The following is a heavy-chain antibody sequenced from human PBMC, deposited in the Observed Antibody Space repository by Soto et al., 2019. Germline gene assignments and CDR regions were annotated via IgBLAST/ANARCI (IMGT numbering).Heavy chain of an antibody. D-gene: IGHD3-22*01. CDR1: GYTFTSYY. CDR2: INPSGGST. CDR3: ATGLTYYYDSIVQEGNY. V-gene: IGHV1-46*01. Sequence: GASVKVSCKASGYTFTSYYMHWVRQAPGQGLEWMGIINPSGGSTSYAQKFQGRVTMTRDTSTSTVYMELSSLRSEDTAVYYCATGLTYYYDSIVQEGNYWGQGTLLTVSS. J-gene: IGHJ4*02.